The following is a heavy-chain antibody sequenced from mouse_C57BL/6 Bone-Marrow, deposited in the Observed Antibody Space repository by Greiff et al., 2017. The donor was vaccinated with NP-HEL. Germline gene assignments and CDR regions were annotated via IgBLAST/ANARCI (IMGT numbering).Heavy chain of an antibody. D-gene: IGHD2-12*01. CDR1: GYTFTDYE. J-gene: IGHJ4*01. CDR3: TRLRQEAKDY. V-gene: IGHV1-15*01. CDR2: IDPETGGT. Sequence: QVQLQQSGAELVRPGASVTLSCKASGYTFTDYEMHWVKQTPVHGLEWIGAIDPETGGTAYNQKFKGKAILTADKSSSTDYMELRSLTVEDSAVYYCTRLRQEAKDYWGQGTPVTVSS.